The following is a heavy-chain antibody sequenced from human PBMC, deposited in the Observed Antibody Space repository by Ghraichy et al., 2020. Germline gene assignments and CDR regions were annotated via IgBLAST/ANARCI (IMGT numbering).Heavy chain of an antibody. J-gene: IGHJ4*02. CDR3: ARDGGHRDGYNHDY. D-gene: IGHD5-24*01. Sequence: GGSLRLSCAASGFTFSSYSMNWVRQAPGKGLEWVSYISSSSTIYYADSVKGRFTISRDNAKNSLYLQMNSLRDEDTAVYYCARDGGHRDGYNHDYWGQGTLVTVSS. CDR1: GFTFSSYS. V-gene: IGHV3-48*02. CDR2: ISSSSTI.